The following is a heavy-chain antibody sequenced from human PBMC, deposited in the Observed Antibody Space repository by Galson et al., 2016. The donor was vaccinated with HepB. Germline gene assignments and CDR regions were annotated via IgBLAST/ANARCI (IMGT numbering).Heavy chain of an antibody. Sequence: SETLSLTCAVYGRSFSGHYWSWIRQPPGKGLEWIGEINHSGTTDYNPSLKSRVTISVDTSKNQFSLKLSSVTAADTAVYYCASGTYITAVGLYYYFGMDVWGQGTTVTASS. CDR1: GRSFSGHY. CDR3: ASGTYITAVGLYYYFGMDV. CDR2: INHSGTT. V-gene: IGHV4-34*01. D-gene: IGHD6-13*01. J-gene: IGHJ6*02.